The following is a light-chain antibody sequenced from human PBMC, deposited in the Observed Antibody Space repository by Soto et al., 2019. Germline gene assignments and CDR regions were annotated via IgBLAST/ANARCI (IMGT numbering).Light chain of an antibody. J-gene: IGKJ1*01. Sequence: EIMWSMSPTTVSLSQRERATLSCRASQSVCNYLAWYQQKAGQALRLRIYDASNRATGIPDRFSGRGSVTDFIRTINSLEPEDFAVYYCHQCGSVGQGTKVDIK. V-gene: IGKV3-11*01. CDR1: QSVCNY. CDR3: HQCGS. CDR2: DAS.